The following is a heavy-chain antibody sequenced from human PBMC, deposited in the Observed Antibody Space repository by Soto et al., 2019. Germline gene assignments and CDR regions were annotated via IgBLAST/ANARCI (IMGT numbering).Heavy chain of an antibody. CDR3: ACSPYSNYDLYYYYGMDV. V-gene: IGHV4-39*01. J-gene: IGHJ6*02. CDR1: GGSISSSSYY. Sequence: QLQLQESGPGLVKPSETLSLTCTVSGGSISSSSYYWGWICQPPGKGLEWIGSIYYSGSTYYNPSLKSRVTISVDTSKNQFSLKLSSVTAADTAVYYCACSPYSNYDLYYYYGMDVWGQGTKVTV. CDR2: IYYSGST. D-gene: IGHD4-4*01.